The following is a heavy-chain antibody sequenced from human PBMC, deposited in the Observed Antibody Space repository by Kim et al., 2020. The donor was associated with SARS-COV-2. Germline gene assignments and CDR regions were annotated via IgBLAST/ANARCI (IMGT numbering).Heavy chain of an antibody. Sequence: SETLSLTCTVSGGSISSYYWSWIRQPPGKGLEWIGYIYYSGSTNYNPSLKSRVTISVDTSKNQFSLKLSSVTAADMAVYYCAGVQQPVKGGDCYFDLWGR. CDR3: AGVQQPVKGGDCYFDL. V-gene: IGHV4-59*08. J-gene: IGHJ2*01. D-gene: IGHD6-13*01. CDR2: IYYSGST. CDR1: GGSISSYY.